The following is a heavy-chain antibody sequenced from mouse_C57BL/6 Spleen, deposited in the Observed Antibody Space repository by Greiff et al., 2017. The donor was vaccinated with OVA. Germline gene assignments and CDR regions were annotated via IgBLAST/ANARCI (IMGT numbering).Heavy chain of an antibody. D-gene: IGHD1-1*01. CDR2: ISSGGDYI. Sequence: EVMLVESGEGLVKPGGSLKLSCAASGFTFSSYAMSWVRQTPEKRLEWVAYISSGGDYIYYADTVKGRFTISRDNARNTLYLQMSSLKSEDTAMYYCTRDDYGSSHFVVWGTGTTVTVSS. CDR1: GFTFSSYA. CDR3: TRDDYGSSHFVV. V-gene: IGHV5-9-1*02. J-gene: IGHJ1*03.